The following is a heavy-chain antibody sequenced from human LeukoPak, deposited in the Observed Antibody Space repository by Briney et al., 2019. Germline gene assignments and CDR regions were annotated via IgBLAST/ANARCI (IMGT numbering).Heavy chain of an antibody. V-gene: IGHV3-7*03. J-gene: IGHJ3*02. Sequence: GGSLRLSCEGSGFTFSNYWMTWVRQAPEKGLEWVANIKPSGSEKHYADSVEGRFTISRDNAKNSLYLQMNSLRAEDTAVYYCATGYSSGWDDAFDIWGQGTMVTVSS. CDR1: GFTFSNYW. CDR2: IKPSGSEK. CDR3: ATGYSSGWDDAFDI. D-gene: IGHD6-19*01.